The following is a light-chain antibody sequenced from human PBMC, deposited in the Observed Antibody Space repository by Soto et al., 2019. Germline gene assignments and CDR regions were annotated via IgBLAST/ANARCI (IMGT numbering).Light chain of an antibody. CDR2: DES. V-gene: IGKV1-33*01. CDR3: QQYDNPLFT. Sequence: DIQMTQSPSSLSASVGDRVTITCQASQDISNYLNWYQQKPGKAPKLLIYDESNLKTGVPSRFSGSGSGTDFTFTISSLQPEDIATYYCQQYDNPLFTFGPGTKVDIK. CDR1: QDISNY. J-gene: IGKJ3*01.